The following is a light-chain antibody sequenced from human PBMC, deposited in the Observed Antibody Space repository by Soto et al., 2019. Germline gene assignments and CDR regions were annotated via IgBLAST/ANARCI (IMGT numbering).Light chain of an antibody. Sequence: EIVLTQSPATLSLSPGERATLSCRASQSVSSYLAWYQQKPGQAPRFLIYDASNRATGIPARFSGSGSGTDFTLTISSLEPEDFAVYYCQQRSNWPPWTFGQGTKVDTK. J-gene: IGKJ1*01. CDR2: DAS. V-gene: IGKV3-11*01. CDR3: QQRSNWPPWT. CDR1: QSVSSY.